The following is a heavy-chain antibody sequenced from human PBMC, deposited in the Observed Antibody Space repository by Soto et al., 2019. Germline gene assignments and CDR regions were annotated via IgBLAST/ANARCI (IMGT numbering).Heavy chain of an antibody. CDR2: ISYDGSNK. V-gene: IGHV3-30-3*01. Sequence: GGSLRLSCAASGFTFSSYAMHWVRQAPGKGLEWVAVISYDGSNKYYADSVKGRFTISRDNSKNTLYLQMNSLRAEDTAVYYCAREAYYYDSSGYYSEPNFDYWGQGTLVTVS. CDR1: GFTFSSYA. CDR3: AREAYYYDSSGYYSEPNFDY. J-gene: IGHJ4*02. D-gene: IGHD3-22*01.